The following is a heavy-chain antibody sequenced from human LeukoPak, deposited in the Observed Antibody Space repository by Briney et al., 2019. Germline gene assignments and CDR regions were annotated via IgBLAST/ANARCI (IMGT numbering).Heavy chain of an antibody. CDR1: GFTFSSYS. D-gene: IGHD3-22*01. CDR3: ARGYYDSSGYYLD. CDR2: ISSSSSYI. V-gene: IGHV3-21*01. J-gene: IGHJ4*02. Sequence: GGSLRLSCAASGFTFSSYSMNWVRQAPGKGLEWVSSISSSSSYIYYADSVKGRFTISRDNARNSLYLQMNSLRAEDTAVYYCARGYYDSSGYYLDWGQGTLVTVSS.